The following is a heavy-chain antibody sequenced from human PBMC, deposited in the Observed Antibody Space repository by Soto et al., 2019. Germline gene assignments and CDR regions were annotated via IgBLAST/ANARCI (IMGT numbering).Heavy chain of an antibody. CDR2: ISWDGGST. D-gene: IGHD3-10*01. Sequence: EVQLVESGGVVVQPGGSLRLSCAASGFTFDDYTMHWVRQAPGKGLEWVSLISWDGGSTYYADSVKGRFTISRDNSKNSLYLQMNSLRTEDTALYYCAKGPQFGGGIDYWGQGTLVTVSS. J-gene: IGHJ4*02. CDR1: GFTFDDYT. V-gene: IGHV3-43*01. CDR3: AKGPQFGGGIDY.